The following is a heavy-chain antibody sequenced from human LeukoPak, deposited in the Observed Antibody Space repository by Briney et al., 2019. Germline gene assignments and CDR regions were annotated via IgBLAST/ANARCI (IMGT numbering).Heavy chain of an antibody. CDR1: GASVSSGGYY. J-gene: IGHJ4*02. CDR2: TYDSGRT. V-gene: IGHV4-31*03. CDR3: ARTLVHYGNYSAGFYFDQ. Sequence: SETLSLTCTVSGASVSSGGYYWSWVRRVPGKGLEWIGYTYDSGRTFYSPSLKSRGTISVDTSKNQFSLRLGSVTAADTAVYYCARTLVHYGNYSAGFYFDQWGQGALVAVSS. D-gene: IGHD4-11*01.